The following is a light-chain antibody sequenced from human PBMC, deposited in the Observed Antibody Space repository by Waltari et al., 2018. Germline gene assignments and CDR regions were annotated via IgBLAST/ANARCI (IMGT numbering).Light chain of an antibody. V-gene: IGKV4-1*01. CDR3: QQYYSTPYT. J-gene: IGKJ2*01. Sequence: DIVMTQSPDSLAVSLGVRATINCKSSQSVLYSSNNKNYLAWYQQKPGQPPKLLIYWASTREFVVPDRFSGSGSGTDFTLTISSLQAEDVAVYYCQQYYSTPYTFGQGTKLEIK. CDR1: QSVLYSSNNKNY. CDR2: WAS.